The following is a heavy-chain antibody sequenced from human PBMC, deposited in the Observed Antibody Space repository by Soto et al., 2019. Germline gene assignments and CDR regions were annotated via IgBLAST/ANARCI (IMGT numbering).Heavy chain of an antibody. CDR2: IYYSGST. D-gene: IGHD5-12*01. Sequence: PSETLSLTCTVSGGSISGSRYYWGWIRQPPGKGLEWIGSIYYSGSTYYNPSLKSRVTISVDTSKNQFSLKLSSVTAADTAVYYCARQKDVGYSGYELYNWFDPWGQGTLVTVSS. J-gene: IGHJ5*02. CDR1: GGSISGSRYY. V-gene: IGHV4-39*01. CDR3: ARQKDVGYSGYELYNWFDP.